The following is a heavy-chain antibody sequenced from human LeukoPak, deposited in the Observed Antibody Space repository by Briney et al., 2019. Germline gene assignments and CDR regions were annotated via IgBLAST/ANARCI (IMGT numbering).Heavy chain of an antibody. CDR1: GFTFSGSA. V-gene: IGHV3-21*01. CDR2: ISSSSSYI. D-gene: IGHD4-17*01. CDR3: ARHAHYGDYGVDY. J-gene: IGHJ4*02. Sequence: GGSLRLSCAASGFTFSGSAIHWVRQAPGKGLEWVSSISSSSSYIYYADSVKGRFTISRDNAKNSLYLQMNSLRAEDTAVYYCARHAHYGDYGVDYWGQGTLVTVSS.